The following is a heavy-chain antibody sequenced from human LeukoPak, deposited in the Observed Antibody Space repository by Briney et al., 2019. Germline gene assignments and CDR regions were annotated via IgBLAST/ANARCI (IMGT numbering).Heavy chain of an antibody. J-gene: IGHJ4*02. V-gene: IGHV3-23*01. Sequence: GGSPRLSCAASGFTFSSYAMSWVRQAPGKGLEWVSTINGGGVNTHYADSVGGRFTISRDNSKNTLFLQMNSLRDEDTAVYYCAKDLYSNYGPADYWGQGNLVTVPS. CDR1: GFTFSSYA. D-gene: IGHD4-11*01. CDR2: INGGGVNT. CDR3: AKDLYSNYGPADY.